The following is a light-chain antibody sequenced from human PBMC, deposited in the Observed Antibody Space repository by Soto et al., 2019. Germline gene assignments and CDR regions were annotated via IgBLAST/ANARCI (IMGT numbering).Light chain of an antibody. CDR1: QTVMNNY. V-gene: IGKV3-20*01. CDR3: QECSRSPLT. CDR2: DAS. Sequence: EIVLTQSPGTLSLSPGERATLSCRASQTVMNNYLAWYQHKPGQAPRLLIDDASRRAYGVPDRFSASGSWTDFILTISRLEPEDFAVYSCQECSRSPLTFGQGTRVEVK. J-gene: IGKJ1*01.